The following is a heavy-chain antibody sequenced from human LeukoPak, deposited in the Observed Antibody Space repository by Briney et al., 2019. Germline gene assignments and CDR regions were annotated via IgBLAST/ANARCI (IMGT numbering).Heavy chain of an antibody. Sequence: SVKVSCKASGGTFSRYAISWVRQAPGQGLEWMGGITPMFGTANYAQKFQGRVTITADESTRTAYMELRSLKSEDTAVYYCARDAAIYDSHAYYYLWWGQGTLVTVSS. D-gene: IGHD3-22*01. V-gene: IGHV1-69*13. J-gene: IGHJ4*02. CDR1: GGTFSRYA. CDR3: ARDAAIYDSHAYYYLW. CDR2: ITPMFGTA.